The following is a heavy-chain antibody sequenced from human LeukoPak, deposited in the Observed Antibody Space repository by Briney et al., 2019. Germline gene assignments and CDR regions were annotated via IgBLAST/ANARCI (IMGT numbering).Heavy chain of an antibody. CDR1: GGSISSYY. V-gene: IGHV4-59*01. Sequence: NTSETLSLTCTVSGGSISSYYWSWIRQPPGKGLEWIGYIYYSGSTNYNPSLKSRVTISVDTSKNQFSLKLSSVTAADTAVYYCARVGGYADPFDYWGQGTLVTVSS. CDR3: ARVGGYADPFDY. D-gene: IGHD3-16*01. CDR2: IYYSGST. J-gene: IGHJ4*02.